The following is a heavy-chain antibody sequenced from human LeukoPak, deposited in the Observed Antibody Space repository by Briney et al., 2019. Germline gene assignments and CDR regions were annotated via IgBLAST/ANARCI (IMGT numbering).Heavy chain of an antibody. V-gene: IGHV3-30*02. Sequence: GGSLRLSCAASGFSFGSCAMHWVRQAPGKGLEWVAFIRYDANSKYYADSVKGRFTISRDNSKDTLYLQMTSLRIEDTAVYYCTKGDDYGANTRLPKYNWFDPWGQGTLVTVSS. CDR3: TKGDDYGANTRLPKYNWFDP. D-gene: IGHD4-23*01. CDR2: IRYDANSK. CDR1: GFSFGSCA. J-gene: IGHJ5*02.